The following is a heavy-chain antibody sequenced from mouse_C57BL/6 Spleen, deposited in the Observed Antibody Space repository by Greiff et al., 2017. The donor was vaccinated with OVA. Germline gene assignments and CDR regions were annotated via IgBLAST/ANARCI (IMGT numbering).Heavy chain of an antibody. CDR1: GYAFSSSW. CDR3: ARFDYDWYFDV. CDR2: IYPGDGDT. J-gene: IGHJ1*03. V-gene: IGHV1-82*01. D-gene: IGHD2-4*01. Sequence: VKLVESGPELVKPGASVKISCKASGYAFSSSWMNWVKQRPGKGLEWIGRIYPGDGDTNYNGKFKGKATLTADKSSSTAYMQLSSLTSEDSAVYFCARFDYDWYFDVWGTGTTVTVSS.